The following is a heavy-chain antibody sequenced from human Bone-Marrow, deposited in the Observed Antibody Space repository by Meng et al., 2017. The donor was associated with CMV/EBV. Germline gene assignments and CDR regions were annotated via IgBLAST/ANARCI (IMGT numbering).Heavy chain of an antibody. CDR2: ISAYNGNT. CDR1: GGTFSSYA. D-gene: IGHD6-19*01. CDR3: ARGLGSSGLGGYYYYYGMDV. V-gene: IGHV1-18*01. J-gene: IGHJ6*02. Sequence: ASVKVSCKASGGTFSSYAISWVRQAPGQGLEWMGWISAYNGNTNYAQKLQGRVTMTTDTSTSTAYMELRSLRSDDTAVYYCARGLGSSGLGGYYYYYGMDVWGQGTTVTVSS.